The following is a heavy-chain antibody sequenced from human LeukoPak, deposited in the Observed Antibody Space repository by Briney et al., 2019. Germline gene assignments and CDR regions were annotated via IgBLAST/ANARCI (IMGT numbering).Heavy chain of an antibody. CDR3: ARDVGDL. D-gene: IGHD2-21*02. Sequence: PGGSLRLSCAPSGFTFSTYWMGWVRQAPGKGLEWLANINQGGSEKYYVVSVKGRFTISRDNAKNSLFLQMHSLKAEDTAVYYCARDVGDLWGQGTLVTVSS. J-gene: IGHJ4*02. CDR1: GFTFSTYW. V-gene: IGHV3-7*01. CDR2: INQGGSEK.